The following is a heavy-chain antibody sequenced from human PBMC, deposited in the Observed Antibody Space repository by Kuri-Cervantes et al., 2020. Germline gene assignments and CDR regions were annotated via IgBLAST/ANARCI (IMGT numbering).Heavy chain of an antibody. CDR1: GFTFSNAW. CDR3: AKDQWRFLEWYYYGMDV. V-gene: IGHV3-30*18. Sequence: GGSLRLSCAASGFTFSNAWMSWVRQAPGKGLEWVAVISYDGSNKYYADSVKGRFTISRDNSKNTLYLQMNSLRAEDTAVYYCAKDQWRFLEWYYYGMDVWGQGTTVTVSS. CDR2: ISYDGSNK. D-gene: IGHD3-3*01. J-gene: IGHJ6*02.